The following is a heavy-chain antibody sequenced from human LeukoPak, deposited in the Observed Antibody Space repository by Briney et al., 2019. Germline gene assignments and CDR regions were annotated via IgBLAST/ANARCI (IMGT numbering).Heavy chain of an antibody. Sequence: GGSLRLSCAASEFTFDDYTMHWVRQAPGKGLEWVSLISWDGGSTYYADSVKGRFTISRDNSKNSLYLQMNSPRTEDTALYYCAKDQMDNNYFDYWGQGTLVTVSS. J-gene: IGHJ4*02. CDR1: EFTFDDYT. V-gene: IGHV3-43*01. D-gene: IGHD5-24*01. CDR2: ISWDGGST. CDR3: AKDQMDNNYFDY.